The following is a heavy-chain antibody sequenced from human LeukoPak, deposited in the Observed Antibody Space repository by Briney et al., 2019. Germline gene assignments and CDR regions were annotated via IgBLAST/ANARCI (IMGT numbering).Heavy chain of an antibody. Sequence: GASVKVSCKASGYTFTSYDINWVRQATGQGLEWMGWMNPNSGNTGYAQKFQGRVTITRNTSISTAYMELSSLRSEDTAVYYCARGRFWGVSFYYYMDVWGKGTTVTVSS. J-gene: IGHJ6*03. CDR3: ARGRFWGVSFYYYMDV. V-gene: IGHV1-8*03. CDR2: MNPNSGNT. D-gene: IGHD3-10*01. CDR1: GYTFTSYD.